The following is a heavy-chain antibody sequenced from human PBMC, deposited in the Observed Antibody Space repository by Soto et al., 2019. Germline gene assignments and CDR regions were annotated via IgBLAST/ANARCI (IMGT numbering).Heavy chain of an antibody. J-gene: IGHJ6*02. Sequence: ASVKVSCKASGYTFTSYGISWVRQAPGQGLEWMGWISAYNGNTNYAQKLQGRVTMTTDTSTSTAYMELRSLRSDDTAVYYCAIGNFIKLELIHYYYGMDVWGQGTTVTVSS. V-gene: IGHV1-18*01. D-gene: IGHD1-7*01. CDR1: GYTFTSYG. CDR3: AIGNFIKLELIHYYYGMDV. CDR2: ISAYNGNT.